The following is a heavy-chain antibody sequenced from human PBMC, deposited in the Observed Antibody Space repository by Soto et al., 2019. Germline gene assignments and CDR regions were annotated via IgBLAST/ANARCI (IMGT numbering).Heavy chain of an antibody. CDR1: GYSFTSYW. CDR3: ARPSYSSSRYYGMDV. D-gene: IGHD6-6*01. J-gene: IGHJ6*02. CDR2: IYPGDSDT. V-gene: IGHV5-51*01. Sequence: PGESLKISCKGSGYSFTSYWIGWVRQMPGKGLEWMGIIYPGDSDTRYSPSFEGQVTVSADKSITTAYLQWSSLKASDTAMYYCARPSYSSSRYYGMDVWGQGTTVTVSS.